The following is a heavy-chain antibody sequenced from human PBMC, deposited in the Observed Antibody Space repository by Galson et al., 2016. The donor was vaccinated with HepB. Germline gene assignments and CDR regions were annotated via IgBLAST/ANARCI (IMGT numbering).Heavy chain of an antibody. CDR1: GFTFSSFA. CDR3: VKEGWFGELLYGHFDF. J-gene: IGHJ4*02. V-gene: IGHV3-23*01. Sequence: SLRLSCAASGFTFSSFAMSWVRRVPGKGLEWVSAISGRGDRIRYAESVKGRFIISRDNSKNTLDVEMKSLRVEDTAVYYCVKEGWFGELLYGHFDFWGQGTLVTVSS. D-gene: IGHD3-10*01. CDR2: ISGRGDRI.